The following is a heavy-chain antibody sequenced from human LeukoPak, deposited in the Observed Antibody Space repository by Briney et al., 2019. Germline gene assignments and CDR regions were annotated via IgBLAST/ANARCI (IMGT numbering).Heavy chain of an antibody. Sequence: SETLSLTCTVSGGSISSYYWSWIRQPPGKGLEWIGEINHSGSTNYNPSLKSRVTISVDTSKNQFSLKLSSVTAADTAVYYCARGGGSGWFGEFTPPGYFDYWGQGTLVTVSS. CDR3: ARGGGSGWFGEFTPPGYFDY. D-gene: IGHD3-10*01. V-gene: IGHV4-34*01. CDR2: INHSGST. J-gene: IGHJ4*02. CDR1: GGSISSYY.